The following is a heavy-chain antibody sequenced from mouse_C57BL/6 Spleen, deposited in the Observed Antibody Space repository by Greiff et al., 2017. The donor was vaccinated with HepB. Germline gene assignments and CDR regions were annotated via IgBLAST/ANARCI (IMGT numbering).Heavy chain of an antibody. V-gene: IGHV1-52*01. Sequence: QVQLQQPGAELVRPGSSVKLSCKASGYTFTSYWMHWVKQRPIQGLEWIGNIDPSDSETHYNQKFKDKATLTVDKSSSTAYMQLSSLTSEDSAVYYGARSDGSTVGLLVYYAMDYWGQGTSVTVSS. CDR2: IDPSDSET. CDR1: GYTFTSYW. J-gene: IGHJ4*01. D-gene: IGHD1-1*01. CDR3: ARSDGSTVGLLVYYAMDY.